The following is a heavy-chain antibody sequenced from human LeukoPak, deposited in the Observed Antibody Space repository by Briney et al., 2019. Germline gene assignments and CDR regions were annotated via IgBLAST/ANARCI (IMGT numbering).Heavy chain of an antibody. Sequence: PGGSLRLSCAASGFTFSSYSMNWVRQAPGKGLEWVSSISSSSSYIYYADSVKGRFTISRDNAKNSLYLQMNSLRAEDTAVYYCARAPPGGYSSSDFIWGQGTMVTVSS. CDR1: GFTFSSYS. J-gene: IGHJ3*02. D-gene: IGHD6-6*01. CDR2: ISSSSSYI. V-gene: IGHV3-21*01. CDR3: ARAPPGGYSSSDFI.